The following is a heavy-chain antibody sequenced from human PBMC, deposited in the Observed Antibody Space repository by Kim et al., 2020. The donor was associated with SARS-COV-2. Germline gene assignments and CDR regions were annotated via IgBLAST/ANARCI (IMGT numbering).Heavy chain of an antibody. CDR3: ASARRDGYKPIDY. J-gene: IGHJ4*02. CDR2: INHSGST. D-gene: IGHD5-12*01. Sequence: SETLSLTCAVYGGSFSGYYWSWIRQPPGKGLEWIGEINHSGSTNYNPSLKSRVTISVDTSKNQFSLKLSSVTAADTAVYYCASARRDGYKPIDYWGQGTLVTVSS. CDR1: GGSFSGYY. V-gene: IGHV4-34*01.